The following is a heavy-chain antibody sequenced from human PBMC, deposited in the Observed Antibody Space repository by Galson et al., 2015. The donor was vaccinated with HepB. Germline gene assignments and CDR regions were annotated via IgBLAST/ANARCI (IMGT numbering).Heavy chain of an antibody. V-gene: IGHV5-51*03. J-gene: IGHJ5*02. Sequence: QSGAEVKKPGESLMISCKGSGYSFTNYWIGWVRQMPGKGLEWMGIIYPGDSDTRYSPSFQGQVTISVDKSISTVYLQWSSLKASDTAMYYCARLHGSLWFGEFHWFDPWGQGTLVTVSS. CDR1: GYSFTNYW. CDR2: IYPGDSDT. CDR3: ARLHGSLWFGEFHWFDP. D-gene: IGHD3-10*01.